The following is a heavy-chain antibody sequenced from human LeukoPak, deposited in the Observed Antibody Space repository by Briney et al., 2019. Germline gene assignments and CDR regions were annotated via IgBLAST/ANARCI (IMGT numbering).Heavy chain of an antibody. CDR1: GYSFTSYW. J-gene: IGHJ3*02. Sequence: GESLKISCKGSGYSFTSYWIGWGRQMPGKGLEGMGIIYPGDSDTRYSPSFQGQVTISADKSISTAYLQWSSLKASDTAMYYCARYCGGDCYSARDAFDIWGQGTMVTVSS. V-gene: IGHV5-51*01. CDR3: ARYCGGDCYSARDAFDI. D-gene: IGHD2-21*02. CDR2: IYPGDSDT.